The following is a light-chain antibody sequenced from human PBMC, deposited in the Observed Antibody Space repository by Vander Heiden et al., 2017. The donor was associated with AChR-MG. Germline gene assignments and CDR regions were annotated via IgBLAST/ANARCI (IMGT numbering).Light chain of an antibody. V-gene: IGKV3-20*01. J-gene: IGKJ2*01. Sequence: EVVFTPSPGTLSFSPGDRPPLSCRASHYDSYNSLVWYQQKPGQAPRRLIYGASSRATGSPDRFSGTGSGTEFTLTVTRREPEDFAVYYCQRYCGSQPYIYGQGTKLEL. CDR3: QRYCGSQPYI. CDR1: HYDSYNS. CDR2: GAS.